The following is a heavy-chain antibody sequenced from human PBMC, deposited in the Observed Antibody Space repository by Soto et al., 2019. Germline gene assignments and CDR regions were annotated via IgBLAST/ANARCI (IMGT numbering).Heavy chain of an antibody. CDR2: IYYSGST. J-gene: IGHJ4*02. Sequence: SETLSLTCTVSGGSISSSSYYWGWIRQPPGKGLEWIGSIYYSGSTYYNPSLKSRVTISVDTSKNQFSLKLSSVTAADTAVYYCARQAGGEMATTLGYFDYWGQGTLVTVSS. V-gene: IGHV4-39*01. D-gene: IGHD5-12*01. CDR1: GGSISSSSYY. CDR3: ARQAGGEMATTLGYFDY.